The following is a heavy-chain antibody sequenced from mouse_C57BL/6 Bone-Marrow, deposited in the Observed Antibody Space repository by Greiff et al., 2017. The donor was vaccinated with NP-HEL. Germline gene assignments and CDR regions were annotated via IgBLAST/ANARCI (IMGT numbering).Heavy chain of an antibody. D-gene: IGHD3-1*01. J-gene: IGHJ2*01. CDR3: ASSGMSDY. CDR1: GYTFTSYW. CDR2: IDPSDSYT. Sequence: VQLQQSGAELVRPGTSVKLSCKASGYTFTSYWMHWVKQRPGQGLEWIGVIDPSDSYTNYNQKFKGKATLTVDTSSSAAYMQLSSLTSEDSAVYYCASSGMSDYWGQGTTLTVSA. V-gene: IGHV1-59*01.